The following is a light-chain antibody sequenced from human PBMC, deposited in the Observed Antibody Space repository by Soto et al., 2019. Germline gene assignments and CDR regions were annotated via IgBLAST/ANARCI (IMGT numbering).Light chain of an antibody. V-gene: IGLV2-8*01. J-gene: IGLJ1*01. CDR2: EDT. CDR1: SSDVGGYNY. Sequence: QSVLTQPPSASGSPGQSVTISCTGTSSDVGGYNYVYWYQQHPGKAPKLMIYEDTKRPSGVPDRISGSKSGNTASLTVSGLQAEDEADYYCSSYADSNSYVFGTGTKVTVL. CDR3: SSYADSNSYV.